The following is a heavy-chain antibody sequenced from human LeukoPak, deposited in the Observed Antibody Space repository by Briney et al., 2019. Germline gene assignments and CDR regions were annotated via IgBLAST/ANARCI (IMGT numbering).Heavy chain of an antibody. D-gene: IGHD2-15*01. CDR3: ARDRVGAAIVFDI. CDR1: RGTFSSYA. CDR2: IVPIFGTA. J-gene: IGHJ3*02. Sequence: SSVKVSCKASRGTFSSYAISWVRQAPGQGLEWRGRIVPIFGTANYAQKFQGRVTISTDESTSTAYMELSSLRSEDTAVYYCARDRVGAAIVFDIWGQGTMVTVSS. V-gene: IGHV1-69*05.